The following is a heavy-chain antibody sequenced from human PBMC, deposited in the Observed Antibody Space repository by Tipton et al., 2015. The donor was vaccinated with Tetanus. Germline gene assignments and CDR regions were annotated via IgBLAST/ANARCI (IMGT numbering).Heavy chain of an antibody. J-gene: IGHJ4*02. V-gene: IGHV1-18*01. Sequence: QSGPEVKKPGASVKVSCKASGYTFITYGITWVRQAPGQGLEWMGWISDYNGNTNYAQKLQGRVTMTTDRSTNTAYMELRSLRSDDTAVYFCARDLGRAVELPIYDYWGQGTLVTVSS. CDR3: ARDLGRAVELPIYDY. CDR1: GYTFITYG. D-gene: IGHD3-10*01. CDR2: ISDYNGNT.